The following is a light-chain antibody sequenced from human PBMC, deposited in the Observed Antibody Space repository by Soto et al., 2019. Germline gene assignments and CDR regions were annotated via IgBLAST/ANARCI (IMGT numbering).Light chain of an antibody. CDR2: DAS. J-gene: IGKJ3*01. V-gene: IGKV3-11*01. CDR3: QLRSNWLFT. CDR1: QSVSSY. Sequence: EIVLTQSPATLSLSPGERATLSCRASQSVSSYLAWYQRKPGQAPRLLIYDASNSATGIPARFSGSGSGTDFSLTISSLEPQDFAVYYCQLRSNWLFTFGPGTKVDI.